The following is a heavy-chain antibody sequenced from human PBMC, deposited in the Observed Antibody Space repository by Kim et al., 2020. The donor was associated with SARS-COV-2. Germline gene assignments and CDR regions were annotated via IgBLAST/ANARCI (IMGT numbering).Heavy chain of an antibody. Sequence: GGSLRLSCAASGFTFSSYSMNWVRQAPGKGLEWVSSISSSSSYIYYADSVKGRFTISRDNAKNSLYLQMNSLRAEDTAVYYCARSLFDYDILTGYLNHDAFDIWGQGTMVTVSS. CDR1: GFTFSSYS. CDR3: ARSLFDYDILTGYLNHDAFDI. D-gene: IGHD3-9*01. V-gene: IGHV3-21*01. CDR2: ISSSSSYI. J-gene: IGHJ3*02.